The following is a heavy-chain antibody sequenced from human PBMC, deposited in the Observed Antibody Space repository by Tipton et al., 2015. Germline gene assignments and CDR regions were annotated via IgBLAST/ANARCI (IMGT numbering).Heavy chain of an antibody. CDR1: GGSISSYY. Sequence: TLSLTCTASGGSISSYYWSWIRQPPGKGLEWIGYIFYSGSTNYNPSLKSRVTISVDTSKNQLSLKMSSVTAADTAVYYCASLSRGYYYDSSGYHYWGQGTLVTVSS. CDR3: ASLSRGYYYDSSGYHY. CDR2: IFYSGST. J-gene: IGHJ4*02. D-gene: IGHD3-22*01. V-gene: IGHV4-59*07.